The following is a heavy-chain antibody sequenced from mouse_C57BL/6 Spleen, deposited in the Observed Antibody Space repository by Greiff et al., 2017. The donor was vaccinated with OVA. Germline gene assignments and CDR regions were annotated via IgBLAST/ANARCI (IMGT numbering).Heavy chain of an antibody. CDR2: ISDGGSYT. D-gene: IGHD1-1*01. CDR1: GFTFSSYA. J-gene: IGHJ1*03. CDR3: ARDFQLLLRGYWYFDV. Sequence: EVKVVESGGGLVKPGGSLKLSCAASGFTFSSYAMSWVRQTPEKRLEWVATISDGGSYTYYPDNVKGRFTISRDNAKNNLYLQMSHLKSEDTAMYYCARDFQLLLRGYWYFDVWGTGTTVTVSS. V-gene: IGHV5-4*01.